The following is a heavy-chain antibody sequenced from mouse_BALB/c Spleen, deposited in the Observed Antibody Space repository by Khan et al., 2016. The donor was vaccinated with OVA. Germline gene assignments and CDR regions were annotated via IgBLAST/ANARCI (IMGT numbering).Heavy chain of an antibody. J-gene: IGHJ3*01. CDR3: TRGGYGCPFAY. CDR1: GYTFTSYY. CDR2: INPSNGGT. D-gene: IGHD1-1*01. V-gene: IGHV1S81*02. Sequence: QVQLQQSGAELVKPGASVKLSCKASGYTFTSYYMYWVKQRSGQGLEWIGEINPSNGGTNVHEKFKGKATLTVDKSSSTAYNEVSSLTSEDSAVYYCTRGGYGCPFAYWGQGTLVTVSA.